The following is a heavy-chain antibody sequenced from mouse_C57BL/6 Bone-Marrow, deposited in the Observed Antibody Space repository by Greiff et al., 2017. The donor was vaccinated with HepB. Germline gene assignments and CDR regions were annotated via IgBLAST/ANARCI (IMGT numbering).Heavy chain of an antibody. V-gene: IGHV5-4*03. J-gene: IGHJ3*01. Sequence: EVKLMESGGGLVKPGGSLKLSCAASGFTFSSYAMSWVRQTPETRLEWVATISDGGSYTYYPDNVKGRFTISRNNAKNNLYLQMSHLKSEDTAMYYCARAMIRAYWGQGTLVTVSA. CDR2: ISDGGSYT. D-gene: IGHD2-4*01. CDR3: ARAMIRAY. CDR1: GFTFSSYA.